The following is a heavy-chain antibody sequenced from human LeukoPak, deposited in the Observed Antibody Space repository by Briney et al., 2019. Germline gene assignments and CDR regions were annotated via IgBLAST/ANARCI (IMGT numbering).Heavy chain of an antibody. CDR3: AREVETAFDY. CDR2: IYHSGST. Sequence: SETLSLTCAVSGGSISSGGYSWRWIRQPPGKGLEWIGYIYHSGSTYYNPSLKSRVTISVDRSKNQFSLKLSSVTAADTAVYYCAREVETAFDYWGQGTLVTVSS. J-gene: IGHJ4*02. CDR1: GGSISSGGYS. V-gene: IGHV4-30-2*01. D-gene: IGHD4-23*01.